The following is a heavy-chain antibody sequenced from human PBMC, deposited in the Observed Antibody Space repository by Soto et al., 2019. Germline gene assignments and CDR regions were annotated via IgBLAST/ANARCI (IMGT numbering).Heavy chain of an antibody. D-gene: IGHD2-15*01. CDR1: GYSFISYV. CDR3: ARDLGHCSDGSCYSAGYYFDY. CDR2: INAGNGNT. V-gene: IGHV1-3*01. J-gene: IGHJ4*02. Sequence: ASVKVSCKASGYSFISYVMHWVRQAPGQRPEWMGWINAGNGNTKYSEKFQGRVTISRDTSATTAYMELSSLRSEDTAVYYCARDLGHCSDGSCYSAGYYFDYWGQGALVTVSS.